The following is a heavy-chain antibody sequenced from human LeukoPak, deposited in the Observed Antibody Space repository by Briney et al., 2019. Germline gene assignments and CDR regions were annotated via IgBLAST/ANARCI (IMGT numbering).Heavy chain of an antibody. Sequence: PSETLSLTCTVSGGSISSYYWSWIRRPPGKGLEWIGYIYYSGSTNYNPSLKSRVTISVDTSKNQFSLKLSSVTAADTAVYYCARDLGVVVPAAIFDPWGQGTLVTVSS. CDR1: GGSISSYY. CDR2: IYYSGST. CDR3: ARDLGVVVPAAIFDP. D-gene: IGHD2-2*01. V-gene: IGHV4-59*01. J-gene: IGHJ5*02.